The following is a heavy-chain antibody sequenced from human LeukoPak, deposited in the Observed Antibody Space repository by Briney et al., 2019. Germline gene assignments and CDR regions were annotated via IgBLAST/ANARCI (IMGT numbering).Heavy chain of an antibody. CDR1: GYTFTRCG. CDR2: ISAYNGNT. V-gene: IGHV1-18*01. J-gene: IGHJ4*02. CDR3: ARDYSGYDPPDY. Sequence: GASVKVCCKASGYTFTRCGISWVRQAPGQGLEWMGWISAYNGNTNYAQKLQGRVTMTTDTSTSTAYMELRSLRSDDTAVYYCARDYSGYDPPDYWGQGTLVTVSS. D-gene: IGHD5-12*01.